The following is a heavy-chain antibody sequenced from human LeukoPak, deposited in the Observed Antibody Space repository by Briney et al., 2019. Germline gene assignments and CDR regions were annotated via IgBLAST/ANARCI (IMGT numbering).Heavy chain of an antibody. CDR3: ARDQYSSGWYFDY. CDR1: GGSISSYY. V-gene: IGHV4-4*07. D-gene: IGHD6-19*01. J-gene: IGHJ4*02. CDR2: IYTSGST. Sequence: SETLSLTCTVSGGSISSYYGSWIRQPAGKGLEWIGRIYTSGSTNYNPSLKSRVTMSVDTSKNQFSLKLSSVTAADTAVYYCARDQYSSGWYFDYWGQGTLVTVSS.